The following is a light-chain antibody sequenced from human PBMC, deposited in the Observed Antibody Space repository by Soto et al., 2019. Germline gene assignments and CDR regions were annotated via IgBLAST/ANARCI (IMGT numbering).Light chain of an antibody. CDR1: QSISSW. CDR2: KAS. V-gene: IGKV1-5*03. Sequence: DIQMTQSPSTLSASVGDRVTITCRASQSISSWLAWYQQKPGKAPKLLIYKASSLESGVPSSFSGSGSGTEFSLTIRSLQPDDFATYYCQQYSSPWTFGQGTKVEIK. J-gene: IGKJ1*01. CDR3: QQYSSPWT.